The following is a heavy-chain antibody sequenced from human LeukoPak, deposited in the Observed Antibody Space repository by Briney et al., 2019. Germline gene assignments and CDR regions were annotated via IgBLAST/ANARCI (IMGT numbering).Heavy chain of an antibody. CDR3: ARGDSSSWYPHYYYYYGMDV. J-gene: IGHJ6*02. CDR1: GYTFTSYV. D-gene: IGHD6-13*01. V-gene: IGHV1-18*01. Sequence: ASVKVSCKASGYTFTSYVISWVRQAPGQGLEWMGWISAYNGNTNYAQKLQGRVTMTTDTSTSTAHMELRSLRSDDTAVYYCARGDSSSWYPHYYYYYGMDVWGQGTTVTVSS. CDR2: ISAYNGNT.